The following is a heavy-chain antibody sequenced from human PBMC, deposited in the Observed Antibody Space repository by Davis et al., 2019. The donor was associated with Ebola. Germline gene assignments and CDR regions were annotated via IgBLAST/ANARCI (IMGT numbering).Heavy chain of an antibody. V-gene: IGHV3-23*01. CDR3: AKDLTSYYGSGDFFDY. CDR2: ISASGGAT. Sequence: SCAASGFLFSSYAMSWVRQAPGRGLEWVSSISASGGATFYADSVKGRIVMSRDNSNDTLYLRMNNLRAEDTAIYYCAKDLTSYYGSGDFFDYWGQGILVTVSS. J-gene: IGHJ4*02. CDR1: GFLFSSYA. D-gene: IGHD3-10*01.